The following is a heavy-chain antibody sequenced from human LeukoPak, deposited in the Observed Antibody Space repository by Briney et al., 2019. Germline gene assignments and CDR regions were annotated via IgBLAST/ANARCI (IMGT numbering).Heavy chain of an antibody. Sequence: GGSLRLSCAASGFTVRSNYMRWARQAPGKGLEWLSVIYSGGSTDYADSGKGSFTISGTNSQNTLFLQMNTLGAEEPAWYYRARGLVEGGGSWYFDYWGQGTVVTVSS. CDR3: ARGLVEGGGSWYFDY. CDR2: IYSGGST. CDR1: GFTVRSNY. D-gene: IGHD2-15*01. V-gene: IGHV3-66*01. J-gene: IGHJ4*02.